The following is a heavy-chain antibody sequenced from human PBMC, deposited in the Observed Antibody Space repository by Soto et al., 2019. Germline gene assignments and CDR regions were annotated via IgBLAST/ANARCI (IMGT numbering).Heavy chain of an antibody. D-gene: IGHD3-10*01. J-gene: IGHJ6*02. CDR3: AKEPPPLRGVIIRYYGMDV. Sequence: QVQLVESGGGVVQPGRSLRLSCAASGFTFSSYGMHWVRQAPGKGLEWVAVISYDGSNKYYADSVKGRFTISRDNSKNTLYLQMNSLRAEDTAVYYCAKEPPPLRGVIIRYYGMDVWGQGTTVTVSS. V-gene: IGHV3-30*18. CDR1: GFTFSSYG. CDR2: ISYDGSNK.